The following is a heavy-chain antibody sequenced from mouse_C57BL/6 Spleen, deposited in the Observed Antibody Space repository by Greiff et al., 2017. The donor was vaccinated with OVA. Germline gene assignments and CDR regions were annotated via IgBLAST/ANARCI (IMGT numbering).Heavy chain of an antibody. J-gene: IGHJ3*01. D-gene: IGHD2-3*01. Sequence: QVQLQQSGPELVQPGASVTISCKASGYAFSSSWVNWVKQRPGKGLEWIGRIYPGDGDANYNGKFKGKDTLTADKSSSTAYMQLSSLTSEDSAVYFCAYEGFAYWSQWTLGTVSA. CDR3: AYEGFAY. CDR1: GYAFSSSW. V-gene: IGHV1-82*01. CDR2: IYPGDGDA.